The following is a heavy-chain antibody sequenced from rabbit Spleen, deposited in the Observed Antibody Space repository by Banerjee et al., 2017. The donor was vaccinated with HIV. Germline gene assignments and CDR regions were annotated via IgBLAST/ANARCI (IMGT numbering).Heavy chain of an antibody. V-gene: IGHV1S43*01. Sequence: QEQLEESGGGLVQPEGSLTLTCKVSGIDFSSWYYMCWVRQAPGKGLEWIGYIDPVFGSAYYASWVNGRFSISRENTQNTVSLQLNSLTAADTATYFCARGGGLWGQGTLVTVS. CDR1: GIDFSSWYY. CDR3: ARGGGL. J-gene: IGHJ4*01. CDR2: IDPVFGSA.